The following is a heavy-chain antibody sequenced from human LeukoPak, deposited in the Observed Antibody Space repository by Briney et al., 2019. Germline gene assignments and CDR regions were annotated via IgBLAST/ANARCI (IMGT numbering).Heavy chain of an antibody. CDR1: GFTFSSYW. J-gene: IGHJ6*04. Sequence: GGSLRLSCVASGFTFSSYWMRWVRQAPGKGLVWVSRVISDGSSATYADSVKGRFTISRDNAKNAMYLQMNSLRAEDTAVYYCAELGITMIGGVWGKGTTVTISS. D-gene: IGHD3-10*02. V-gene: IGHV3-74*01. CDR3: AELGITMIGGV. CDR2: VISDGSSA.